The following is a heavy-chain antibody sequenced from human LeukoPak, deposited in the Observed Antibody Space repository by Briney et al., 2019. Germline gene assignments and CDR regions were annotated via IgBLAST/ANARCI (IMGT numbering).Heavy chain of an antibody. D-gene: IGHD4-17*01. J-gene: IGHJ6*03. CDR3: ARATTVTTLDYYYYYMDV. CDR1: GYTFTGYY. Sequence: GASVKVSCKASGYTFTGYYMHWVRQAPGQGLEWMGWINPNSGGTNYAQKFQGRVTMTRDTSISTAYMELSRLRSDDTAVHYCARATTVTTLDYYYYYMDVWGKGTTVTISS. V-gene: IGHV1-2*02. CDR2: INPNSGGT.